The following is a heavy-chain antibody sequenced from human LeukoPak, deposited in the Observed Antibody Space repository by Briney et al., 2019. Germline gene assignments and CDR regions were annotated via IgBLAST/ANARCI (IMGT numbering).Heavy chain of an antibody. CDR2: ISGSGAAT. CDR3: AGRPSGEGLAPLDY. J-gene: IGHJ4*02. Sequence: GGSLGLSYAGSGLAFSSSTVSWVRQAPGKGLECGSIISGSGAATYYTDSVTGRFTIARDNSKHTLFLQMNSLRAEDTAVYYCAGRPSGEGLAPLDYWGQGALVAVSS. V-gene: IGHV3-23*01. D-gene: IGHD1-14*01. CDR1: GLAFSSST.